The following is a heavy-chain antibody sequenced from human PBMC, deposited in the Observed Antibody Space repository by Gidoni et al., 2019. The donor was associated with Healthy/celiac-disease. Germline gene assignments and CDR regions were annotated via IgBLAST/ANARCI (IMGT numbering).Heavy chain of an antibody. J-gene: IGHJ4*02. CDR1: GFTFSSYG. CDR2: ISYDGSNK. V-gene: IGHV3-30*03. Sequence: QVQLVESGGGVVQPGRSLRLSCAASGFTFSSYGMHWVRQAPGQGLEWVAVISYDGSNKYYADSVKGRFTISRDNSKNTLYLQMNSLRAEDTAVYYCARDASLRADYFDYWGQGTLVTVSS. D-gene: IGHD4-17*01. CDR3: ARDASLRADYFDY.